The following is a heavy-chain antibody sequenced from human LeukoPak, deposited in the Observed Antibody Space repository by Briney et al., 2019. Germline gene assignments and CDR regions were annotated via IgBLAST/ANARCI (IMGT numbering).Heavy chain of an antibody. J-gene: IGHJ4*02. CDR1: GGTFSSYA. CDR3: AQGVRQWLVSYFDY. Sequence: GPSVKVSCKASGGTFSSYAISWVRQAPGQGLEWMGGIIPIFGTANYAQKFQGRVTITADESTSTAYMELSSLRSEDTAVYYCAQGVRQWLVSYFDYWAREPWSPSPQ. D-gene: IGHD6-19*01. V-gene: IGHV1-69*01. CDR2: IIPIFGTA.